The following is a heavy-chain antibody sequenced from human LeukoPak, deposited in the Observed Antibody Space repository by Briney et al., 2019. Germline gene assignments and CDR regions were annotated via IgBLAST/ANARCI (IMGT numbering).Heavy chain of an antibody. Sequence: GGSLRLSCAASGFTFSSYSMNWVRQAPGKGLEWVSSISSSSSYIYYADSVKGRFTISRDNAKNSLYLQMNSLRAEDTAVYYCARVRRSSGWPLGYYYGMDVWGQGTTVTVSS. D-gene: IGHD6-19*01. CDR1: GFTFSSYS. CDR2: ISSSSSYI. V-gene: IGHV3-21*01. CDR3: ARVRRSSGWPLGYYYGMDV. J-gene: IGHJ6*02.